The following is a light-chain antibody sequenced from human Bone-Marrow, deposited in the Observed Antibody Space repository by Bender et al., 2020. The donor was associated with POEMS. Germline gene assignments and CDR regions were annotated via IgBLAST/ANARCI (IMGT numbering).Light chain of an antibody. V-gene: IGLV2-23*01. Sequence: QSALTQPASVSGSPGQSITISCTGTSSDVGSFNLLSWYQHHPGRAPKLIIYEGRKRPSGVSNRFSASSSVNTASLTISGLQAEDEADYYCCSYAGRSNLLFGGGTILTVL. CDR3: CSYAGRSNLL. CDR2: EGR. J-gene: IGLJ2*01. CDR1: SSDVGSFNL.